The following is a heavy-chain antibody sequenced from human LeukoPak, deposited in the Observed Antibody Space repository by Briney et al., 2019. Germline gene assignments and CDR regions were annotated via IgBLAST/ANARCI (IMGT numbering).Heavy chain of an antibody. J-gene: IGHJ6*02. V-gene: IGHV1-18*01. CDR1: GYTFTSYG. Sequence: ASVKVSCKASGYTFTSYGISWVRQAPGQGLEWMGWISAYNGNTNYAQKLQGRVTMTTDTSTSTAYMELRSLRSDDTAVYYCARDLIHYDFWSGYQNYYYYYGMDVWGQGTTVTVSS. CDR2: ISAYNGNT. CDR3: ARDLIHYDFWSGYQNYYYYYGMDV. D-gene: IGHD3-3*01.